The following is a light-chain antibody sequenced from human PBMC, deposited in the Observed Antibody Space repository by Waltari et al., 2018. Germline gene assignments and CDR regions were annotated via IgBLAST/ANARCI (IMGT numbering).Light chain of an antibody. J-gene: IGKJ2*01. CDR1: QSISTK. CDR2: GAS. CDR3: QQYSGWPPYT. Sequence: EIVMTQSPDILSVSPGDSATLSCRAGQSISTKLAWYQQKPGQSPRLLIYGASIRYTGMSGRFTGSGSGTEFSLGISNLQAGDSGVYYCQQYSGWPPYTFGQGTKLE. V-gene: IGKV3-15*01.